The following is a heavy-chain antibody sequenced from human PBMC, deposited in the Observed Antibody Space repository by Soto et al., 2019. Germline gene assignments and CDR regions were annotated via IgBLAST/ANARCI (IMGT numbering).Heavy chain of an antibody. Sequence: PGGSLRLSCAASGFTFSTYWLSWVRQAPGKGLEWVANIKQDGGELYYVDSVKGRFTVSRDNANNSLYLQMNSLRLEDTAVYYCARRSSSGTIFDYWGQGTLVTVSS. CDR3: ARRSSSGTIFDY. CDR2: IKQDGGEL. V-gene: IGHV3-7*01. J-gene: IGHJ4*02. D-gene: IGHD6-13*01. CDR1: GFTFSTYW.